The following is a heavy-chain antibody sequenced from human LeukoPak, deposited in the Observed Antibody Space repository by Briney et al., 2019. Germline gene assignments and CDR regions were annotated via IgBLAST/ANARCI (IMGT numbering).Heavy chain of an antibody. J-gene: IGHJ3*02. CDR1: GFTFSSYA. V-gene: IGHV3-23*01. CDR2: ISGSGGST. D-gene: IGHD6-13*01. Sequence: SGESLRLSCAASGFTFSSYAMSWVRQAPGKGLEWVSAISGSGGSTLYADSVKGRFTISRDNSKNTLYLQMNSVRAEGTAVYYCAKDGPYSNSWYDAFDIWGQGTMVTVSS. CDR3: AKDGPYSNSWYDAFDI.